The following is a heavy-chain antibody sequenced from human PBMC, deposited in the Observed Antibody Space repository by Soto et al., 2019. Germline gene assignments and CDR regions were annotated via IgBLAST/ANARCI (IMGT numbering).Heavy chain of an antibody. J-gene: IGHJ5*02. CDR2: IDSDAKT. Sequence: EVQLVESGGGLIQPGESLRLSCAASGFSVNTHHMSWVRQAPGKGLEWVSGIDSDAKTFYADSVNGRFIISRDNSKNTLYLQMNSLRAEDTAVYYCAKFRMATIGGWFDPWGQGTLVTVSS. V-gene: IGHV3-53*01. D-gene: IGHD5-12*01. CDR3: AKFRMATIGGWFDP. CDR1: GFSVNTHH.